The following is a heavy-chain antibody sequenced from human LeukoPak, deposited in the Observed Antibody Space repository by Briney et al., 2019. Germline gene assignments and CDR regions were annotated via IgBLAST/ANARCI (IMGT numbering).Heavy chain of an antibody. CDR1: GFTFSSYS. J-gene: IGHJ6*03. D-gene: IGHD1-26*01. CDR3: ARDPYSGTYGDTYYYYMDV. CDR2: ISSSSSYI. V-gene: IGHV3-21*01. Sequence: GGSLRLSCAASGFTFSSYSMDWVRQAPGKGLEWVSSISSSSSYIYYADSVKGRFTISRDNARNSLYLQMNSLRAEDTAVYYCARDPYSGTYGDTYYYYMDVWGKGTTVTISS.